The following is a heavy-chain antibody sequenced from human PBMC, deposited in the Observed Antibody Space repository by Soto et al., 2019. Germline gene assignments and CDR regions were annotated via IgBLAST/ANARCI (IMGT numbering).Heavy chain of an antibody. J-gene: IGHJ5*02. Sequence: QVQLVQSGGEVKRPGASVKVSCKTSGYTFSNYGITWVRQAPGQPLEWLGWISLYSDGTNYAQKFQGRVSITTDTSTTTAYMELRRLRSDATAVYYCARVVPGAEAWFGPWGQGTLVTVSS. CDR3: ARVVPGAEAWFGP. CDR2: ISLYSDGT. V-gene: IGHV1-18*01. CDR1: GYTFSNYG. D-gene: IGHD2-2*01.